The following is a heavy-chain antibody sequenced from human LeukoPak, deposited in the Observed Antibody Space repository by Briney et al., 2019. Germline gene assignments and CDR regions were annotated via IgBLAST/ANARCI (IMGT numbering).Heavy chain of an antibody. CDR3: ARERPASSDGYNAFEH. CDR1: GFTLSSYA. D-gene: IGHD5-24*01. V-gene: IGHV3-64*01. Sequence: PGGSLRLSCAASGFTLSSYAMHWVRQAPGKGLEYVSAISINGGSTYYANSVKGRFTISRDNSKNTLYLQMGSLTAEDMAMYYCARERPASSDGYNAFEHWGQGTLVTVSS. J-gene: IGHJ4*02. CDR2: ISINGGST.